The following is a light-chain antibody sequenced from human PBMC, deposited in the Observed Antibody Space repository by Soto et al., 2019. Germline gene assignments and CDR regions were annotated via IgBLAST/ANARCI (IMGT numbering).Light chain of an antibody. V-gene: IGKV1-12*01. CDR1: QGISSW. J-gene: IGKJ4*01. Sequence: DIQMTQSPSSVSASVGDRVTITCRASQGISSWLAWYQQKPGEAPKLLIYTVSSLQSGVPSRFRCSRSGTDFTLTISSVQPEDFGSYYCQQAYTIPLPFGGATKVEIK. CDR2: TVS. CDR3: QQAYTIPLP.